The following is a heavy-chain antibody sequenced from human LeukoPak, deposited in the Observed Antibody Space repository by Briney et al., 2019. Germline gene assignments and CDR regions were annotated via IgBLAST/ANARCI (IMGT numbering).Heavy chain of an antibody. Sequence: GGSLRLSCAASGFTVSSNYMSWVRQAPGKGLEWVSVIYSGGNTYYADSVKGRFTISRDNSKNTLYLQMNSLRAEDTAVYYCARLGSYFPNDAFDIWGQGTMVTVSS. CDR2: IYSGGNT. J-gene: IGHJ3*02. CDR1: GFTVSSNY. D-gene: IGHD1-26*01. V-gene: IGHV3-53*01. CDR3: ARLGSYFPNDAFDI.